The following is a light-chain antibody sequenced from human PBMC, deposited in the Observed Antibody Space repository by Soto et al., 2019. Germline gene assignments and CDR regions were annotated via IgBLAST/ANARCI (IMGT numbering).Light chain of an antibody. CDR2: DAS. CDR1: QSINYW. Sequence: DIQMTQSPSTLSASVGDRVTITCRASQSINYWLAWYQQRPGKAPKLLIYDASTLHSGAPSRFSGSGSGTDFTLTITDLQPDDCATYYCQHYNGYSPWTFCLGTRVEI. CDR3: QHYNGYSPWT. J-gene: IGKJ1*01. V-gene: IGKV1-5*01.